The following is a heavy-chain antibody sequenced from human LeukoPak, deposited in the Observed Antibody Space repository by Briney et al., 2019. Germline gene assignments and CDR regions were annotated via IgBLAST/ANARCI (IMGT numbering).Heavy chain of an antibody. Sequence: PGGSLRLSCAASGFTFSSYAMHWVRQAPGKGLEWVAVISYDGSNKYYADSVKGRFTISRDNSKNTLYLQMNSLRAEDTAVYYCAKVFSEFWSGYSDYWGQGTLVTVSS. CDR2: ISYDGSNK. CDR3: AKVFSEFWSGYSDY. CDR1: GFTFSSYA. D-gene: IGHD3-3*01. J-gene: IGHJ4*02. V-gene: IGHV3-30-3*01.